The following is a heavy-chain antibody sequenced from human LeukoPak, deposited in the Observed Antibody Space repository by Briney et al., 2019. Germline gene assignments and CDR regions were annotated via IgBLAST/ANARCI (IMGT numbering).Heavy chain of an antibody. CDR3: ARGDYRLTFDY. V-gene: IGHV4-59*01. D-gene: IGHD3-16*01. J-gene: IGHJ4*02. CDR1: GDSISSYY. Sequence: SETLSLTCTVSGDSISSYYWSWIRQPPGKGLEWIGYIYYSGSTNYNPSLKSRVTISVDTSKNQFSLKLSSVTAADTAVYYCARGDYRLTFDYWGQGTLVTVSS. CDR2: IYYSGST.